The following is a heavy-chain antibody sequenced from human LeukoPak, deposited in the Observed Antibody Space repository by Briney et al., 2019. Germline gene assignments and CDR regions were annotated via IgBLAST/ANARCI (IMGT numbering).Heavy chain of an antibody. Sequence: GGSLRLSCAASGFTVSSYAMRWVRQDPGKGLEWVSAITGSGGSTYCADSVKGRFTISRDNSKNTLYLQMNSLRAEDTAVYYCAKDNPGYYDSSGYYYPSVFDYWGQGTLVTVSS. V-gene: IGHV3-23*01. CDR1: GFTVSSYA. CDR3: AKDNPGYYDSSGYYYPSVFDY. CDR2: ITGSGGST. J-gene: IGHJ4*02. D-gene: IGHD3-22*01.